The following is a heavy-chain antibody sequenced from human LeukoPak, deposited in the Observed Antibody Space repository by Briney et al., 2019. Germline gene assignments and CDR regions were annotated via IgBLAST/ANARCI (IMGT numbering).Heavy chain of an antibody. D-gene: IGHD2-2*01. CDR1: GFTFSSYG. Sequence: PGGSLRLSCAASGFTFSSYGMHWVRQAPGKGLEWVAFIRYDGSNKYYADSVKGRFTISRDNSKNTLYLQMNSLRAEDTAVYYCASLVPIVVVPAATLKEEYWGQGTLVTVSS. CDR2: IRYDGSNK. V-gene: IGHV3-30*02. CDR3: ASLVPIVVVPAATLKEEY. J-gene: IGHJ4*02.